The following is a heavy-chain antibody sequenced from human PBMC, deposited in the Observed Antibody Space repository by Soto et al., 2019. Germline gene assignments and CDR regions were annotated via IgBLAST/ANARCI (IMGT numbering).Heavy chain of an antibody. Sequence: EVQLVESGGGLVQPGGSLRLSCAASGFTFSSYWMHWVRQAPGKGLVWVSRINSDGSSTSYADSVKGRFTISRDNAKNTLYLQMNSLRAEDTAVYYCAREFVRGWPSGPYYYYGMDVWGQGTTVTVSS. CDR3: AREFVRGWPSGPYYYYGMDV. V-gene: IGHV3-74*01. D-gene: IGHD6-19*01. CDR1: GFTFSSYW. J-gene: IGHJ6*02. CDR2: INSDGSST.